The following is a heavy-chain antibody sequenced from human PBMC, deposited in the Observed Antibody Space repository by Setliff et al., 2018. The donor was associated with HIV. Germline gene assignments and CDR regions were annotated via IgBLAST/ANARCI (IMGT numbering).Heavy chain of an antibody. V-gene: IGHV4-31*01. CDR3: ARARGGCSGGSCPAHHYYYYMDV. CDR1: GDSVNDRSYF. D-gene: IGHD2-15*01. Sequence: SETLSLTCTVSGDSVNDRSYFWGWIRQHPGKGLEWIGYIYYSGSTYYNPSLKSLGTISVDTSKNQFSLKLSSVTAADTAVYYCARARGGCSGGSCPAHHYYYYMDVWGKGTTVTVSS. CDR2: IYYSGST. J-gene: IGHJ6*03.